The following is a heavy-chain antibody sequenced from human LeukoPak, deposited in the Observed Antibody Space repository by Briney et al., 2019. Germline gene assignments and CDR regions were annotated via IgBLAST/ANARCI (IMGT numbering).Heavy chain of an antibody. CDR3: GRDPRLGIRGYTYGYIEY. J-gene: IGHJ4*02. CDR2: INTNTGNP. D-gene: IGHD5-18*01. Sequence: ASVKVSCKASGGTFSSYAISWVRQAPGQGLQWMGWINTNTGNPTYAQGFTGHYVFSLDTSVSTAYLQISGLTADDTAVYFCGRDPRLGIRGYTYGYIEYWGQGTLVTVSS. CDR1: GGTFSSYA. V-gene: IGHV7-4-1*02.